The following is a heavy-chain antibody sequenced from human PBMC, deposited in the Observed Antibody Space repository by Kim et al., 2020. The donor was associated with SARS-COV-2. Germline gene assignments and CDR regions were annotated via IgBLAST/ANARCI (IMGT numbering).Heavy chain of an antibody. Sequence: GESLKISCKGSGYSFTSYWIGWVRQMPGKGLEWMGIIYPGDSDTRYSPSFQGQVTISADKSISTAYLQWSSLKASDTAMYYCASIWDYDSSGYRWYFDYWGQGTLVTVSS. V-gene: IGHV5-51*01. CDR3: ASIWDYDSSGYRWYFDY. J-gene: IGHJ4*02. CDR2: IYPGDSDT. CDR1: GYSFTSYW. D-gene: IGHD3-22*01.